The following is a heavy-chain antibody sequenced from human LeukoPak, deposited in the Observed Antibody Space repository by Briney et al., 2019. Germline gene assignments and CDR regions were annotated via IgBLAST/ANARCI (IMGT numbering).Heavy chain of an antibody. CDR3: ASLLIAAAANWFDP. V-gene: IGHV3-30-3*01. D-gene: IGHD6-13*01. CDR1: GFTFSSYA. Sequence: GGSLRLSCAASGFTFSSYAMHWVRQAPGKGLEWVAVISYDGSNKYYADSVKGRFTISRDNSKNTLYLQMNSLRAEDTAVYYCASLLIAAAANWFDPWGQGTLVTVSS. CDR2: ISYDGSNK. J-gene: IGHJ5*02.